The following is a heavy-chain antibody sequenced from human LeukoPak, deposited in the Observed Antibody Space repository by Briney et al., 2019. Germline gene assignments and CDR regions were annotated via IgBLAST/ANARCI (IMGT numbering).Heavy chain of an antibody. J-gene: IGHJ5*02. CDR1: GFTFSSYG. CDR2: IWYDGSNK. V-gene: IGHV3-33*06. CDR3: AKHLAPYYDFWSGYVWFDP. D-gene: IGHD3-3*01. Sequence: PPGRSLRLSCAASGFTFSSYGMHWVRQAPGKGLEWVAVIWYDGSNKYYADSVKGRFTISRGNSKNTLYLQMNSLRAEDTAVYYCAKHLAPYYDFWSGYVWFDPWGQGTLVTVSS.